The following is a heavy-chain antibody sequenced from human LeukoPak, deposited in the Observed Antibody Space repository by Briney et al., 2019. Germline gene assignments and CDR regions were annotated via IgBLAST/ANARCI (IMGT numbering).Heavy chain of an antibody. J-gene: IGHJ3*02. V-gene: IGHV3-74*03. CDR3: ARVRDYDYVCGRREDAFDI. CDR1: GFIFSTYW. D-gene: IGHD3-16*01. Sequence: GGSLSLSCTASGFIFSTYWMHWVRQAPGKGLVWVSRINSVGSSTKYADSVKGRFTISRDNAKNMLYLQMNSLRAEDTDVYYCARVRDYDYVCGRREDAFDIWGQGTMVTVSS. CDR2: INSVGSST.